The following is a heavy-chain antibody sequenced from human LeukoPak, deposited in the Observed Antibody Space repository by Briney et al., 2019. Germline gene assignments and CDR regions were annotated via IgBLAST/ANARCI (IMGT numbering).Heavy chain of an antibody. V-gene: IGHV4-31*03. Sequence: PSETLSLTCTVSGGSISSSSYYWGWIRQPPGKGLEWIGYIYYSGSTDYNPSLKSRVIISIDTSDNQFSLKVSSVTAADTAVYYCARAQYSSSYVDYWGQGTLVTVSS. CDR2: IYYSGST. CDR3: ARAQYSSSYVDY. CDR1: GGSISSSSYY. D-gene: IGHD6-6*01. J-gene: IGHJ4*02.